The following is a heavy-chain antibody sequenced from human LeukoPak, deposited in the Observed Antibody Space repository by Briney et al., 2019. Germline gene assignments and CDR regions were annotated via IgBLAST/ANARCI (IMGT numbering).Heavy chain of an antibody. Sequence: ASVKVSCKASGYTFSSYGITWVRPAPGQGFEWMGWISTYNGNTNYAQKFQGRVTMTTDPYTSTVYMELRRLRSDDTAVYYCARIYPKVSYYDTSGYYLPDNWGQGTLVTVSS. CDR3: ARIYPKVSYYDTSGYYLPDN. D-gene: IGHD3-22*01. J-gene: IGHJ4*02. CDR1: GYTFSSYG. V-gene: IGHV1-18*01. CDR2: ISTYNGNT.